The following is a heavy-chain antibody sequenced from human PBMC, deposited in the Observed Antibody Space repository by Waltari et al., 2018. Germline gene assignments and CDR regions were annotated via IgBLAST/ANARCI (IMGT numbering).Heavy chain of an antibody. Sequence: QVQLQESGPGLVKPSETLSLTCTVSGGSISSYYWSWIRQPPGKGLEWIGYIYYSGSTNYNPALKRRVTISVDTYKNQFSLKLSSVTAEDTAVYYCARTEGGWFDPWGQGTLVTVSS. CDR3: ARTEGGWFDP. D-gene: IGHD3-16*01. V-gene: IGHV4-59*01. CDR1: GGSISSYY. CDR2: IYYSGST. J-gene: IGHJ5*02.